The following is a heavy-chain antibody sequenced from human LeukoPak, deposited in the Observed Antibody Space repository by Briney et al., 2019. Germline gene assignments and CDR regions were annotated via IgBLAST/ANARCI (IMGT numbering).Heavy chain of an antibody. CDR1: GGSFSGYY. J-gene: IGHJ4*02. D-gene: IGHD3-3*01. CDR3: AKDQKPRSDFWSGFPAY. V-gene: IGHV4-34*01. CDR2: IYHSGST. Sequence: SETLSLTCAVYGGSFSGYYWSWIRQPPGKGLEWIGEIYHSGSTNYNPSLKSRVTISVDKSKNQFSLKLSSVTAADTAVYYCAKDQKPRSDFWSGFPAYWGQGTLVTVSS.